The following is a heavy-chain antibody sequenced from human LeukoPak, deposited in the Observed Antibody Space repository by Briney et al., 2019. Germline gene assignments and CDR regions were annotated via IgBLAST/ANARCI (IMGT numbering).Heavy chain of an antibody. J-gene: IGHJ4*02. CDR3: AKASWVSSTDAVR. CDR1: GLSFSSFA. D-gene: IGHD3-16*01. V-gene: IGHV3-23*01. Sequence: RGSLRLSCAASGLSFSSFAMSWVRQGPARGLEWVSSIRGNGKTFYADSVKGRFTLSSDSSRNTVYFQLNNLRVEDTAIYYCAKASWVSSTDAVRWGQGTLVTVSS. CDR2: IRGNGKT.